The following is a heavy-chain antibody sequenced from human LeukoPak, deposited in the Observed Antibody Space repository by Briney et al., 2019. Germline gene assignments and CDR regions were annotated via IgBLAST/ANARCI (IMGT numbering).Heavy chain of an antibody. D-gene: IGHD2-8*01. CDR1: GFTFSSYG. CDR3: AKIAIGNGYYYYYYMDV. J-gene: IGHJ6*03. CDR2: IRYDGSNK. Sequence: GRSLRLSCAASGFTFSSYGMHWVRQAPGKGLEWVAFIRYDGSNKYYADSVKGRFTISRDNSKNTLYLQMNSLRAEDTAVYYCAKIAIGNGYYYYYYMDVWGKGTTVTVSS. V-gene: IGHV3-30*02.